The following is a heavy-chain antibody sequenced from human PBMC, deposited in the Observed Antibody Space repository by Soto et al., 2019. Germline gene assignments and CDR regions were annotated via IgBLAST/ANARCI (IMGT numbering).Heavy chain of an antibody. CDR3: ARGYDYIWGSYRYPHDY. V-gene: IGHV3-7*01. J-gene: IGHJ4*02. CDR1: GFTFSSYW. D-gene: IGHD3-16*02. Sequence: ESGGGLVQPGGSLRLSCAASGFTFSSYWMSWVRQAPGKGLEWVANIKQDGSEKYYVDSVKGRFTISRDNAKNSLYLQMNSLRAEDTAVYYCARGYDYIWGSYRYPHDYWGQGTLVTVSS. CDR2: IKQDGSEK.